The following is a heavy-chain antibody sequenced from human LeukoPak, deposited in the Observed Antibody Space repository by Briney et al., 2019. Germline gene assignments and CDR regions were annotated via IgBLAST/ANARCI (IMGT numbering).Heavy chain of an antibody. CDR1: GFAFSSHY. Sequence: GGSLRLSCAASGFAFSSHYMTWVRQAPGKGLEWVATIKQSGSERYYVDSVKGRFTISRDDAKSSVYLQMNSLRAGDTAVYYCARGQQMVLWFDPWGQGTLVTVSS. CDR2: IKQSGSER. CDR3: ARGQQMVLWFDP. J-gene: IGHJ5*02. V-gene: IGHV3-7*01. D-gene: IGHD6-13*01.